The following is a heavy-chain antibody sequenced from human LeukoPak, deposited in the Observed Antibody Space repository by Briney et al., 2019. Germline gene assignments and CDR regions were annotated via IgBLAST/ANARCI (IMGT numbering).Heavy chain of an antibody. CDR1: GGSFSGYY. D-gene: IGHD1-26*01. V-gene: IGHV4-34*01. Sequence: SETLSLTCAVYGGSFSGYYWSWIRQPPGKGLEWIGGINHSGSTNYNPSLKSRVTISVDTSKNQFSLKLSSVTAADTAVYYCARRGSYRHYYYYMDVWGKGTTVTVSS. CDR2: INHSGST. J-gene: IGHJ6*03. CDR3: ARRGSYRHYYYYMDV.